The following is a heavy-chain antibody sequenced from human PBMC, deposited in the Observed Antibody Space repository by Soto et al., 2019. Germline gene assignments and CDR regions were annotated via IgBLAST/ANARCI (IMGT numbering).Heavy chain of an antibody. CDR3: AKDTRDADYVRWFDS. Sequence: EVHLLESGGGLVQPGGSLRLSCTASGFTFSSYAMTWVRQAPGRGLEGVSGITASGGRTFYADSVKGRFTISRDNSRRTMYLQMNSLRAEDTAVDYCAKDTRDADYVRWFDSWGQGTLVTVSS. J-gene: IGHJ5*01. CDR1: GFTFSSYA. V-gene: IGHV3-23*01. D-gene: IGHD4-17*01. CDR2: ITASGGRT.